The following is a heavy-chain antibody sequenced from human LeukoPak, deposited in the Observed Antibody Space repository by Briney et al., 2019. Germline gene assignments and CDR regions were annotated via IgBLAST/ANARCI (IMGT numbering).Heavy chain of an antibody. D-gene: IGHD3-22*01. V-gene: IGHV4-34*01. Sequence: SETLSLTCAVYGGSFSGYYWSWIRQPPGKGLEWIGEINHSGSTNYNPSLKSRVTISVDTSKNQFSLKLSSVTAADTAVYYCARAMGGTYYYDSSGREFDYWGQGTLVTVSS. CDR2: INHSGST. CDR1: GGSFSGYY. J-gene: IGHJ4*02. CDR3: ARAMGGTYYYDSSGREFDY.